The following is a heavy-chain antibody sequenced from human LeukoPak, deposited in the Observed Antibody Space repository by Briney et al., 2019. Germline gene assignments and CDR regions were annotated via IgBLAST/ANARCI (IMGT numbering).Heavy chain of an antibody. CDR1: GFTFSSYW. CDR3: ARGEYMVVTAIPSFDY. J-gene: IGHJ4*02. D-gene: IGHD2-21*02. V-gene: IGHV3-7*01. CDR2: IKQDGSEK. Sequence: GGSLRLSCAASGFTFSSYWMSWVRQAPGKGLEWVAKIKQDGSEKYYVDSVKGRSTISRDNAKNSLYLQMNSLRAEDTAVYYCARGEYMVVTAIPSFDYWGQGTLVTVSS.